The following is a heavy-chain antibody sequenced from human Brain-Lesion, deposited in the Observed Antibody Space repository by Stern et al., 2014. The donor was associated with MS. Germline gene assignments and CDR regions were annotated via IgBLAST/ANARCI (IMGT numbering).Heavy chain of an antibody. CDR3: AKDGPALVTNWFDP. J-gene: IGHJ5*02. Sequence: VQLLQSGPEGKKPGSSVQVSCKASGGTFGTYPITWLRQAPGQGLEWMGRIIPIFGSPNYAQKFQGRVTITADRSTTTVYMKLSSLKSDDAAVYYCAKDGPALVTNWFDPWGRGTLVTVSS. CDR2: IIPIFGSP. D-gene: IGHD5-18*01. V-gene: IGHV1-69*06. CDR1: GGTFGTYP.